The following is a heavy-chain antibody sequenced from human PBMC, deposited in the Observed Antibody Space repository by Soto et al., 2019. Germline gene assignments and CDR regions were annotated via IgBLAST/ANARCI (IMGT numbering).Heavy chain of an antibody. V-gene: IGHV4-59*08. D-gene: IGHD4-17*01. CDR2: IYYSGSA. J-gene: IGHJ4*02. CDR1: GGSISTYY. CDR3: ARHIYGDHDYFDP. Sequence: QVQLQESGPGLVKPPETLSLTCTVSGGSISTYYWSWIRQPPGKGLEWIGWIYYSGSASSNPFLTSRVTMSVDTSKNQFSLKLSSVTATDTAMYFCARHIYGDHDYFDPWGQGTLVTVSS.